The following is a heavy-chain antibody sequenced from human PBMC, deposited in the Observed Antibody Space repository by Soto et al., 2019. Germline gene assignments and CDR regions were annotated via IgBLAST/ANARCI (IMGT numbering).Heavy chain of an antibody. D-gene: IGHD6-19*01. CDR1: GGSVSSGSYC. CDR2: IYYSGST. J-gene: IGHJ6*02. Sequence: SETLSLTCTVSGGSVSSGSYCWSWIRQPPGKGLEWIGYIYYSGSTNYNPSLKSRVTISVDTSKNQFSLKLSSVTAADTAVYYCARDERGSIAVAAYYYYGMDVWGQGTTVTVSS. V-gene: IGHV4-61*01. CDR3: ARDERGSIAVAAYYYYGMDV.